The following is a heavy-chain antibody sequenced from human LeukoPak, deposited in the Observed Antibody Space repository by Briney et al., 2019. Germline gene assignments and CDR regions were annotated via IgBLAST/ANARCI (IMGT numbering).Heavy chain of an antibody. D-gene: IGHD3-22*01. CDR1: GFTFDDYG. CDR2: INWNGGST. CDR3: ARDGQYYYDTPGLYGGLNL. Sequence: GGSLRLSCAASGFTFDDYGMSWVRQAPGKGLEWVSGINWNGGSTNYANSVKGRFTISRDNAKNSLYLQMNSLRAEDTAVYYCARDGQYYYDTPGLYGGLNLWGQGALVTVSS. V-gene: IGHV3-20*04. J-gene: IGHJ4*02.